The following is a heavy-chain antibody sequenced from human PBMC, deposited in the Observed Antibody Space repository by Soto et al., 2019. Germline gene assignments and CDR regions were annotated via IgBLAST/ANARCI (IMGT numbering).Heavy chain of an antibody. J-gene: IGHJ6*02. CDR2: ISGSGGST. D-gene: IGHD2-15*01. CDR1: GFTFNSYA. CDR3: AKGMDLVVVVAAIHYYYYGMDV. Sequence: GERLRLYCXASGFTFNSYAMSWVRQAPGKGLEWVSAISGSGGSTYYADSVKGRFTISRDNSKNTLYLQMNSLRAEDTAVYYCAKGMDLVVVVAAIHYYYYGMDVWGQGTTVTVSS. V-gene: IGHV3-23*01.